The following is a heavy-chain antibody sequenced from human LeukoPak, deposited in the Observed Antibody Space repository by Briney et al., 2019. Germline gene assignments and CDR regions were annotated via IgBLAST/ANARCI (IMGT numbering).Heavy chain of an antibody. J-gene: IGHJ6*03. V-gene: IGHV3-48*03. CDR3: AREALGRFYMDV. D-gene: IGHD7-27*01. CDR2: ISSSGSSI. Sequence: PGGSLRLSCAASGFTFSNYEIILVRRAPGKGLEGVSYISSSGSSIYYADAVKGRFTISRDNAKNSLYLQMNSLRVEDTAVYYCAREALGRFYMDVWGKGTTVTVSS. CDR1: GFTFSNYE.